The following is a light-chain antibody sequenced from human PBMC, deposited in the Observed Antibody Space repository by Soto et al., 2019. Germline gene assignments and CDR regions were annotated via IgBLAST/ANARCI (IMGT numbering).Light chain of an antibody. CDR3: QQYNKWRT. Sequence: LTQSPSTLSLSPGERATLSCRASQSVSSNLAWYQQKPGQAPRLLIYGASNRATGIPARISGSGSGTEFTLTITSLQSEDFAVYYCQQYNKWRTFGQGTKVDI. CDR1: QSVSSN. J-gene: IGKJ1*01. V-gene: IGKV3-15*01. CDR2: GAS.